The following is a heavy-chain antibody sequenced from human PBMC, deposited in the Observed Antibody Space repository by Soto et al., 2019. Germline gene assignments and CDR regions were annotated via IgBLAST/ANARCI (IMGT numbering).Heavy chain of an antibody. CDR3: ARGTHSYSGSHELDA. V-gene: IGHV3-23*04. J-gene: IGHJ5*02. CDR2: ISGSGNSP. Sequence: EVQLVESGGRLVQRGGSLRLSCSGSGFIFGDHVMDWVRQAPGKGLEWVAGISGSGNSPFFRVSVKGRFTISRDNSKNTVYLEMNNLRDEDSAMYFCARGTHSYSGSHELDAWGLGTLVTVSS. CDR1: GFIFGDHV. D-gene: IGHD1-26*01.